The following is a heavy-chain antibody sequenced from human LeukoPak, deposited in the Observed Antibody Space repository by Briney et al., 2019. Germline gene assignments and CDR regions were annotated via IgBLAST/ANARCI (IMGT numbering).Heavy chain of an antibody. CDR2: IYYSGGT. CDR3: ARDRIIPVGGAFDI. V-gene: IGHV4-59*01. D-gene: IGHD2-2*01. Sequence: SETLSLTCTVSAASISGYYWSWIRQPPGKGLEWIGYIYYSGGTKYNPSLKSRVTVSVDTSKNQFSLKLSSATAEKTATYYCARDRIIPVGGAFDIWGQGALVTVSS. J-gene: IGHJ3*02. CDR1: AASISGYY.